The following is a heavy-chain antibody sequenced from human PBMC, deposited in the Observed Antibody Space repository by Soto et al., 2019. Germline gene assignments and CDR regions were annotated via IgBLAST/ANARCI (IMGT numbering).Heavy chain of an antibody. D-gene: IGHD4-17*01. V-gene: IGHV4-4*07. J-gene: IGHJ6*02. Sequence: PSETLSLTCTVSGGSISSYYWSWIRQPAGKGLEWIGRIYTSGSTNYNPSLKSRVTMSVDTSKNQFSLKLSSVTAADTAVYYCARDTNDYADSYYYYYGMDVWGQGTTVTVS. CDR2: IYTSGST. CDR1: GGSISSYY. CDR3: ARDTNDYADSYYYYYGMDV.